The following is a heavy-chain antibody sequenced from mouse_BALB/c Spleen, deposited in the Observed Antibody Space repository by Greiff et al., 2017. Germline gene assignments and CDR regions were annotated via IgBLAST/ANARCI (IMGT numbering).Heavy chain of an antibody. J-gene: IGHJ4*01. CDR3: ARDRGYYGNYGAMDY. V-gene: IGHV2-9*02. Sequence: VKLVESGPGLVAPSQSLSITCTVSGFSLTSYGVHWVRQPPGKGLEWLGVIWAGGSTNYNSALMSRLSISKDNSKSQVFLKMNSLQTDDTAMYYCARDRGYYGNYGAMDYWGQGTSVTVSS. D-gene: IGHD2-1*01. CDR2: IWAGGST. CDR1: GFSLTSYG.